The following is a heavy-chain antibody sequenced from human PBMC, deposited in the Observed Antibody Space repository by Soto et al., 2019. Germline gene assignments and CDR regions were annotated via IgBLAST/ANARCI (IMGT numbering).Heavy chain of an antibody. CDR3: AKSLDEYYYGSGPHY. CDR2: ISGSGGST. CDR1: GFTFSSYA. Sequence: PGGSLRLSCAASGFTFSSYAMSWVRQAPGKGLEWVSAISGSGGSTYYADSVKGRFTISRDNSKNTLYLQMNSLRSEDTAVYYCAKSLDEYYYGSGPHYWGQGTLVTVSS. J-gene: IGHJ4*02. V-gene: IGHV3-23*01. D-gene: IGHD3-10*01.